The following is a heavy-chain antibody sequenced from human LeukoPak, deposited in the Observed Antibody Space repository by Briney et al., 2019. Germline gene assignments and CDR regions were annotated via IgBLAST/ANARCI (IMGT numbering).Heavy chain of an antibody. CDR2: ISGSGGSI. Sequence: GGSLRLSCVVSGFTFSNYAMSWVRQAPGKGLEWVSAISGSGGSIYYADSVKGRFTISRDNSKNTLYLQMNSLRAEDTAVYYCAKTPIYDSGWFDPWGQGTLVTVSS. J-gene: IGHJ5*02. V-gene: IGHV3-23*01. CDR3: AKTPIYDSGWFDP. CDR1: GFTFSNYA. D-gene: IGHD3-22*01.